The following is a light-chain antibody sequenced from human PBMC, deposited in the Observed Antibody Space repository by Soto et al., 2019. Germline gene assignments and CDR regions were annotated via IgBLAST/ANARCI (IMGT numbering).Light chain of an antibody. V-gene: IGKV1-39*01. Sequence: MTQSPSSLSASVGDRVTITCRASQSITDYLNWYQQKPGKAPKLLIYAASSLQSGVPSRFSASGSGTDLTLTISRLQPEDFATYFCQQTYITPFTXGQGTRLEIK. J-gene: IGKJ5*01. CDR2: AAS. CDR1: QSITDY. CDR3: QQTYITPFT.